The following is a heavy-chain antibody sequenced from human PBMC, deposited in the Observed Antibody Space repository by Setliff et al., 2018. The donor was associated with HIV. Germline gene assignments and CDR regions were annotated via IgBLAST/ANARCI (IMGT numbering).Heavy chain of an antibody. J-gene: IGHJ4*02. V-gene: IGHV1-24*01. CDR3: ARTLPQYTNLFDY. CDR1: GYTLTELS. D-gene: IGHD5-18*01. CDR2: FDPEDGET. Sequence: ALVKVSCKISGYTLTELSMHWVRQAPGKGLEWMGSFDPEDGETTYAQKFQGRVTMTRDTSISTAYMELSRLRSDDTAVYYCARTLPQYTNLFDYWGQGTLVTVSS.